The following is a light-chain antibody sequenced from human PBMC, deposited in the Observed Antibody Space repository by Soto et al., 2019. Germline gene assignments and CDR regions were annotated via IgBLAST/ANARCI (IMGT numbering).Light chain of an antibody. CDR1: QSFRGL. CDR2: DAY. CDR3: QQRHWCPGT. Sequence: EMRQSPFTRPLSPGERATLSCRASQSFRGLLAWYHQKPGQAPRRLIYDAYNRATGIPPRFSGSGSGTDFTLTISCREPEFPAVCYCQQRHWCPGTFGRGTRLEI. J-gene: IGKJ5*01. V-gene: IGKV3-11*01.